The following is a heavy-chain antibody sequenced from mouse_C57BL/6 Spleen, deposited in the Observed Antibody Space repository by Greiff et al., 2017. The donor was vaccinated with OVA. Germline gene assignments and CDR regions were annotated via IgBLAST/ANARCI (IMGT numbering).Heavy chain of an antibody. J-gene: IGHJ3*01. V-gene: IGHV1-69*01. CDR1: GYTFTSYW. CDR3: ERGRSSSWFAD. Sequence: QVQLQQPGAELVMPGASVKLSCKASGYTFTSYWMHWVKQRPGQGLEWIGEIDPSDSYTNYNQKFKGKSTLTVDKSSSTAYMQLSSLTSEDSAVYYCERGRSSSWFADWGQGTLVTVSA. CDR2: IDPSDSYT. D-gene: IGHD1-1*01.